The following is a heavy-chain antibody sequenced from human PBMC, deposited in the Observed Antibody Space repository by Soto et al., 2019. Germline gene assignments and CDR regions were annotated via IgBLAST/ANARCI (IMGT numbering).Heavy chain of an antibody. CDR1: GFTFDDYG. Sequence: EVQLVQSGGSVVRPGGSLRLSCTASGFTFDDYGMAWVRQRPGKGLEWVSGVNWNGGNSGYGDSVKGRFIISRDNAKNTLYLQMNSLRAGDTAFYYCARALSCHDHYFDSWGLGTLVTVST. CDR3: ARALSCHDHYFDS. J-gene: IGHJ4*02. V-gene: IGHV3-20*04. CDR2: VNWNGGNS. D-gene: IGHD5-12*01.